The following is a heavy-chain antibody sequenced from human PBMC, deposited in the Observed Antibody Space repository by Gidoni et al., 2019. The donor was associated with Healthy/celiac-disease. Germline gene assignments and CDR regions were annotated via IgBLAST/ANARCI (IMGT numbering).Heavy chain of an antibody. Sequence: EVQLLESGGGLVQPGGSLRLSCAASGFTFSSSAMSWVRQAPGKGLEWVSAISGCGGSTYYADSVKGRLNISRDKSKNTRYLQMNSRRAEDTAVYYCAKTGRILPDYWGQGTLVTVSS. CDR2: ISGCGGST. J-gene: IGHJ4*02. CDR1: GFTFSSSA. CDR3: AKTGRILPDY. D-gene: IGHD2-15*01. V-gene: IGHV3-23*01.